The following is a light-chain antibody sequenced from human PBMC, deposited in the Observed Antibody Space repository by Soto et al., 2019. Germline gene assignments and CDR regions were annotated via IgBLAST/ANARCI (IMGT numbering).Light chain of an antibody. Sequence: DIQLTQSTSVLSASVGDTVTITCRASQALSNYLARYQQKPGKAPDLLIYSASTLQSGVPSRFSGSGSETEFSLTIRALQPEDFATYYCQQLSRYPLTFAGGTKVDSK. CDR1: QALSNY. CDR3: QQLSRYPLT. J-gene: IGKJ4*01. CDR2: SAS. V-gene: IGKV1-9*01.